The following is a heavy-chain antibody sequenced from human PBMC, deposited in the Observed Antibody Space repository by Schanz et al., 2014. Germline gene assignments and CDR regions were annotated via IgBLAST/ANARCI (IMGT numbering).Heavy chain of an antibody. CDR2: IHGSGKT. Sequence: QVPLQESGPGLVKPSETLSLTCTISGVSITNNYWAWVRQPPGKGLEWIGRIHGSGKTNYNPSLRSRVTMSVDTSKNQFSLKLSSVTAADTAVYYCARDRGYDFSFDPWGQGTLVTVSS. CDR3: ARDRGYDFSFDP. D-gene: IGHD3-3*01. J-gene: IGHJ5*02. V-gene: IGHV4-4*07. CDR1: GVSITNNY.